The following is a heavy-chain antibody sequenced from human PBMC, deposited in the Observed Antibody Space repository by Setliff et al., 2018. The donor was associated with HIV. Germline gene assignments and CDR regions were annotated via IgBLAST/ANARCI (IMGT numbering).Heavy chain of an antibody. D-gene: IGHD4-17*01. V-gene: IGHV1-2*02. Sequence: ASVKVSCKASGYIFTDYYIHWVRQAPGQGLEWMGWINPNGGYTNYAQKFLGRVTMTRDTSFTTAYLELSRLGSDDTAVYYCAKDIGVWDYGGNFLLREYFQHWGQGTLVTVSS. CDR1: GYIFTDYY. CDR2: INPNGGYT. CDR3: AKDIGVWDYGGNFLLREYFQH. J-gene: IGHJ1*01.